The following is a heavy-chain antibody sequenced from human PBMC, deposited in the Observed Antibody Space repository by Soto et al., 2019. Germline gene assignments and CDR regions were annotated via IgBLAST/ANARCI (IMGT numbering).Heavy chain of an antibody. D-gene: IGHD1-26*01. CDR1: GGSFSGYY. V-gene: IGHV4-34*01. CDR3: ARFYSYGYYYYGMDV. Sequence: QVQLQQWGAGLLKPSETLSLTCAVYGGSFSGYYWSWIRQPPGKGLEWIGEINHSGSTNYNPSLTSRVTISVDTSKNQFSLTLSSVTAADTAVYYCARFYSYGYYYYGMDVWGQGTTVTVSS. J-gene: IGHJ6*02. CDR2: INHSGST.